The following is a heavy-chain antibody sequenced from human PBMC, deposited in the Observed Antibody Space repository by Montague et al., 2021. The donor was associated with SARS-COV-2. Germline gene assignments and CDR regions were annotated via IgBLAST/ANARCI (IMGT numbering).Heavy chain of an antibody. Sequence: SETLSLNCAVYGGSFCGYYWSWIRQPPGKGLQWIGEINHSGSTNYNPSLKSRVTISVDTSKNQFFLKLSSVTAADTAVYYCARGGYSSSWYGRRNWFDPWGQGTLVTVSS. CDR1: GGSFCGYY. CDR3: ARGGYSSSWYGRRNWFDP. V-gene: IGHV4-34*01. J-gene: IGHJ5*02. D-gene: IGHD6-13*01. CDR2: INHSGST.